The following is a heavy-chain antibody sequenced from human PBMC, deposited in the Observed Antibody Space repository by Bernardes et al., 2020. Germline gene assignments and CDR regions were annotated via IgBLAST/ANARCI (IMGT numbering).Heavy chain of an antibody. CDR1: GGSISTYY. V-gene: IGHV4-59*01. Sequence: SETLSLTRTVSGGSISTYYWGWFRQPPGKGLEYIGYIYYSGSTNYNPSLKSRVTISVDTSKNQFSLKLSSVTAADTAVYYCARGNGRYAPFDYWGQGTLVTVSS. CDR3: ARGNGRYAPFDY. CDR2: IYYSGST. J-gene: IGHJ4*02. D-gene: IGHD3-16*01.